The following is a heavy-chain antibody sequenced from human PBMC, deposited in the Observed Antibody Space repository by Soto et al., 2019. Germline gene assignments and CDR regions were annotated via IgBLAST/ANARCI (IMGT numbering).Heavy chain of an antibody. J-gene: IGHJ6*02. CDR1: GYTFTSCG. D-gene: IGHD4-4*01. Sequence: QVHLVQSGAEVKKPGASVKVSCKASGYTFTSCGISWVRQAPGQGLEWMGLINTYNGYTNYPQNFEGRVTITTDTARGTVYRELRSLTSDDGAVYYCARDLTRGLDVWGQGPTVTVSS. CDR3: ARDLTRGLDV. CDR2: INTYNGYT. V-gene: IGHV1-18*01.